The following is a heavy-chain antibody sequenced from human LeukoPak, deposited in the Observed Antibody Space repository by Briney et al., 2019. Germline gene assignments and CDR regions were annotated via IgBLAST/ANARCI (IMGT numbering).Heavy chain of an antibody. V-gene: IGHV1-69*13. CDR1: GGTFSNYA. D-gene: IGHD2-2*01. Sequence: ASVKVSCKASGGTFSNYAISWVRQAPGQGLEWMGGIITIFGTPTYAQKFQGRVTITADESTSTAYMELSSLRSEDTAVYYCARELGYCSSTSCWVLDYWGQGTLVTVSS. CDR3: ARELGYCSSTSCWVLDY. J-gene: IGHJ4*02. CDR2: IITIFGTP.